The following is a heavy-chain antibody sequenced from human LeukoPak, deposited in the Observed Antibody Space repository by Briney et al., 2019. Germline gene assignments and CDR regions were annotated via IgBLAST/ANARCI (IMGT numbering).Heavy chain of an antibody. V-gene: IGHV4-39*07. J-gene: IGHJ3*02. CDR1: GGSIGSSSYY. Sequence: SETLSLTCTVSGGSIGSSSYYWGWIRQPPGKGLEWIGSIYYSGSTYYNPSLKSRVTISVDTSKNQFSLKLSSVTAADTAVYYCARDRSGSTDAFDIWGQGTMVTVSS. D-gene: IGHD1-26*01. CDR3: ARDRSGSTDAFDI. CDR2: IYYSGST.